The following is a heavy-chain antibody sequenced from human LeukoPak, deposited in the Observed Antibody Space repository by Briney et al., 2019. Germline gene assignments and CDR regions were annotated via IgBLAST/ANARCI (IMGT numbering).Heavy chain of an antibody. CDR2: IYYSGST. J-gene: IGHJ5*02. Sequence: SETLSLTCSVSGGSISSYYWSWIRQPPGKGLEWIGYIYYSGSTNYNPSLKSRVTISVDTSKNQFSLKLSSVTAADTAVYYCARDQSMWEPRTWFDPWGQGTLVTVSS. CDR1: GGSISSYY. D-gene: IGHD1-26*01. CDR3: ARDQSMWEPRTWFDP. V-gene: IGHV4-59*01.